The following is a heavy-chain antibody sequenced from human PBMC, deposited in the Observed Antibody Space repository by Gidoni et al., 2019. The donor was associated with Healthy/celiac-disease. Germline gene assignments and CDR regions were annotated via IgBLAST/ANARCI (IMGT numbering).Heavy chain of an antibody. J-gene: IGHJ5*02. D-gene: IGHD3-10*01. CDR1: GGYFSGYY. Sequence: QVQLQQWGAGLLKPSETLSLTCPVYGGYFSGYYWTWIRQPPGKGLEWIGEINHSGSPNYNPSLKSRVTISVDTSKNQFSLKLSSVAAAETAVYYCAGRGLRQMVRGPSGSNWFDPWGQGTLVTVSS. V-gene: IGHV4-34*01. CDR2: INHSGSP. CDR3: AGRGLRQMVRGPSGSNWFDP.